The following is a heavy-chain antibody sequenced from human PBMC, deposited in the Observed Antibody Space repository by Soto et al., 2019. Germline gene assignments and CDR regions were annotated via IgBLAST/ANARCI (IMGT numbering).Heavy chain of an antibody. Sequence: PGGSLRLSCAASGFTFSSYAMSWVRQAPGKGLEWVSAISGSGGSTYYADSVKGRFTISRDNSKNTLYLHMNSLRAEDTAVYYCAKDLGMIVVVITHFDYWGQGTLVTVSS. V-gene: IGHV3-23*01. D-gene: IGHD3-22*01. CDR2: ISGSGGST. J-gene: IGHJ4*02. CDR3: AKDLGMIVVVITHFDY. CDR1: GFTFSSYA.